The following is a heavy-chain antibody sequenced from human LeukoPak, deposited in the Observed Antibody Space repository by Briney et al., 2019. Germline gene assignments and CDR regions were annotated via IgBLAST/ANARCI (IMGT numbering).Heavy chain of an antibody. CDR1: GFSFISYW. D-gene: IGHD3-22*01. Sequence: GGSLRLSCAASGFSFISYWMSWVRQAPGKGLEWVSAISGSGGSTYYADSVKGRFTISRDNSKNTLYLQMNSLRAEDTAVYYCAKDGSHYYDSSGYSYYFDYWGQGTLVTVSS. CDR3: AKDGSHYYDSSGYSYYFDY. V-gene: IGHV3-23*01. CDR2: ISGSGGST. J-gene: IGHJ4*02.